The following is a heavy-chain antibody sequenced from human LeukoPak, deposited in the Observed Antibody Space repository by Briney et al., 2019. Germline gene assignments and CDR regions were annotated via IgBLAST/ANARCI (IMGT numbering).Heavy chain of an antibody. CDR3: ARDGPIAAAGTGYYYGMDV. V-gene: IGHV4-59*02. Sequence: GSLRLSCAASGFTVSSNYMSWVRQAPGKGLEWIGYIYYSGSTNYNPSLKSRVTISVDTSKNQFSLKLSSVTAADTAVYYCARDGPIAAAGTGYYYGMDVWGQGTTVTVSS. CDR1: GFTVSSNY. CDR2: IYYSGST. J-gene: IGHJ6*02. D-gene: IGHD6-13*01.